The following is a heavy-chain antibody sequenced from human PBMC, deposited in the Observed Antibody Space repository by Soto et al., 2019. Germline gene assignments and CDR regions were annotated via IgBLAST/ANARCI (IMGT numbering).Heavy chain of an antibody. V-gene: IGHV3-23*01. Sequence: EVQLLESGGGLVQPGGSLRLSCAASGITISNYPMSWVRQAPGKGLDWVSGISGSGDRTYYADSAKGRFTISKDISRNSLSRQLDSLGVEDTAVYFCGKDDGGYPSTAPHWGQGTLVTVSS. CDR1: GITISNYP. J-gene: IGHJ4*02. D-gene: IGHD3-22*01. CDR3: GKDDGGYPSTAPH. CDR2: ISGSGDRT.